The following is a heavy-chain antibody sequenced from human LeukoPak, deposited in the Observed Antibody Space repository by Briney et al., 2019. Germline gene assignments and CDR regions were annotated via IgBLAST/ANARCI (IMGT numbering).Heavy chain of an antibody. D-gene: IGHD3-9*01. V-gene: IGHV1-46*01. CDR1: GYTFTSYY. CDR3: ARDSEILTGYEDGRKYNWFDP. Sequence: ASVKVSCKASGYTFTSYYMHWVRQAPGQGLEWMGIINPSGGSTSYAQKFQGRVTMTRDTSTSTVYMELSSPRSEDTAVYYCARDSEILTGYEDGRKYNWFDPWGQGTLVTVSS. J-gene: IGHJ5*02. CDR2: INPSGGST.